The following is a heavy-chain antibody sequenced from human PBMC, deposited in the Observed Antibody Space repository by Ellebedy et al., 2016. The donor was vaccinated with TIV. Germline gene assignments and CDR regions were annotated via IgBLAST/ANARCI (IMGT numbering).Heavy chain of an antibody. CDR3: ARVLGVVAATPDY. V-gene: IGHV3-30-3*01. J-gene: IGHJ4*02. CDR2: ISYDGSNK. Sequence: GESLKISCAASGFTFSSYAMHWVRQAPGKGLEWVAVISYDGSNKYYADSVKGRFTISRDNSKNTLYLQMNSLRAEDTAVYYCARVLGVVAATPDYWGQGTLVTVSS. D-gene: IGHD2-15*01. CDR1: GFTFSSYA.